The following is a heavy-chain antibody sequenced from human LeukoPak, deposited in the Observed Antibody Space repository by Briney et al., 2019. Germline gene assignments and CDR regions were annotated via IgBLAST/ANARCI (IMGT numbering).Heavy chain of an antibody. CDR1: GFTFSDYY. V-gene: IGHV3-11*06. Sequence: PGGSLRLSCAASGFTFSDYYMSWIRQAPGKGLEWVSYINSSSSYTNYADSVKGRFTISRDNAKNSLYLQVNSLRAEDTAVYYCARLGWATAPLDYWGQGTLVTVSS. CDR2: INSSSSYT. CDR3: ARLGWATAPLDY. J-gene: IGHJ4*02. D-gene: IGHD5-12*01.